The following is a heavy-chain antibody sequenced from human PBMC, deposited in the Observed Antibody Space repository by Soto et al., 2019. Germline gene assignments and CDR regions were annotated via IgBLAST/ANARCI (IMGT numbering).Heavy chain of an antibody. CDR2: MNPNSGNT. V-gene: IGHV1-8*01. D-gene: IGHD2-2*01. J-gene: IGHJ5*02. CDR3: ARGADCISTSCSWNWFDP. CDR1: GYTFTSCD. Sequence: ASVKVSCKASGYTFTSCDINWVRQATGQGLEWMGWMNPNSGNTGYAQKFQGRVTMTRNTSISTAYMELSSLRSEDTAVYYCARGADCISTSCSWNWFDPWGQGTLVTVS.